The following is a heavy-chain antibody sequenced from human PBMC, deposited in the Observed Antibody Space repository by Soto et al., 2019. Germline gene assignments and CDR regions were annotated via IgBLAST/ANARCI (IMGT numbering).Heavy chain of an antibody. CDR1: GGSISSGGYY. Sequence: QVQLQESGPGLVKPSQTLSLTCTVSGGSISSGGYYWSWIRQHPGKGLEWIGYIYYSGSTYYNPSLKSRVTISVDTSKNQFSLQLSYVTAADTAVYYCARASWCGGSVRYYGMDVWGQGTTVTVSS. CDR2: IYYSGST. J-gene: IGHJ6*02. CDR3: ARASWCGGSVRYYGMDV. D-gene: IGHD3-10*01. V-gene: IGHV4-31*03.